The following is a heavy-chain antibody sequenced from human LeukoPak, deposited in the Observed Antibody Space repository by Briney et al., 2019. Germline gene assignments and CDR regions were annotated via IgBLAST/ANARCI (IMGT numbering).Heavy chain of an antibody. Sequence: GGSLRLSCAASGFTFSSYGMHWVRQAPGKGLEWVAVISYDGSNKYYADSVKGRFTISRDNSKNTLYLQMNSLRAEDTAVYYCAKGSTGSNGIPGRLDYWGQGTLVTVSS. V-gene: IGHV3-30*18. CDR2: ISYDGSNK. CDR1: GFTFSSYG. CDR3: AKGSTGSNGIPGRLDY. J-gene: IGHJ4*02. D-gene: IGHD2-21*01.